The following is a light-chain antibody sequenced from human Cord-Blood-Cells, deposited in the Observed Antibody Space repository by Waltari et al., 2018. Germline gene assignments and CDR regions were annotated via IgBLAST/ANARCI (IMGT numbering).Light chain of an antibody. CDR2: KDS. V-gene: IGLV3-16*01. J-gene: IGLJ3*02. CDR3: LSADSSGTWV. CDR1: ALPKKY. Sequence: SYELTQPPSVSVSLGQMARITCSGEALPKKYAYGYQQKPGQFPVLVIYKDSERPSGIHERFSGSSSGTIVTLTISGVQAEDEADYCCLSADSSGTWVFGGGTKLTVL.